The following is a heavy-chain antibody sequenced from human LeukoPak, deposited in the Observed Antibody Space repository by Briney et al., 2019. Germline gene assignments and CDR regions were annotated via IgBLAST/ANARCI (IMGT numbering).Heavy chain of an antibody. D-gene: IGHD1-26*01. J-gene: IGHJ4*02. V-gene: IGHV3-23*01. Sequence: GGSLRPSCAASGFTFSSYAMSWVRQAPGKGLEWVSAISGSGGSTYYADSVKGRFTISRDNSKNTLYLQMNSLRAEDTAVYYCAKDLHSGSEGLDYWGQGTLVTVSS. CDR2: ISGSGGST. CDR3: AKDLHSGSEGLDY. CDR1: GFTFSSYA.